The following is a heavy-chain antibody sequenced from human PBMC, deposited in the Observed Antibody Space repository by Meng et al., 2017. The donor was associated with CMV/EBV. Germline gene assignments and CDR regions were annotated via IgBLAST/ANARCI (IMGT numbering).Heavy chain of an antibody. CDR1: GFTFSSYS. CDR2: ISSSSSYI. V-gene: IGHV3-21*01. CDR3: ARDLQGDSPGYGMDV. D-gene: IGHD6-13*01. J-gene: IGHJ6*02. Sequence: GGSLSLSCAASGFTFSSYSMNWVRQAPGEGLEWVSSISSSSSYIYYADSAKGRFTISRDNAKNSLYLQMTSLSAEDTAVYYCARDLQGDSPGYGMDVWGQGTTVTVSS.